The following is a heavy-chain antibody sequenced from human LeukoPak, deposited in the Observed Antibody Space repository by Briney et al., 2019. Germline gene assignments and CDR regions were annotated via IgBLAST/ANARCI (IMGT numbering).Heavy chain of an antibody. V-gene: IGHV4-59*01. J-gene: IGHJ4*02. Sequence: PSETLSLTCIVSGGSISSYYWSWSWQPPGKGLEWIGYIYYSGSTNYNPSLKSRVTISVDTSKNQFSLKLSSVTAADTAVYYCARDLTTGGLDYWGQGTLVTVSS. CDR1: GGSISSYY. CDR2: IYYSGST. D-gene: IGHD2-8*02. CDR3: ARDLTTGGLDY.